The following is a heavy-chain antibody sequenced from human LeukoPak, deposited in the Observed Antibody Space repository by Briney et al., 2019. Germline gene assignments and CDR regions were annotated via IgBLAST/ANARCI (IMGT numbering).Heavy chain of an antibody. D-gene: IGHD5-18*01. V-gene: IGHV3-21*01. CDR3: AREESKLWLFFDD. J-gene: IGHJ4*02. Sequence: PGGSLRLSCAASGFTFSSYSMNWVRQAPGKGLEWVSSISSSSSYIYYADSGKGRFTISRDNAKNSLYLQMNSLRAEDTAVYYCAREESKLWLFFDDWGQGTLVTVSS. CDR1: GFTFSSYS. CDR2: ISSSSSYI.